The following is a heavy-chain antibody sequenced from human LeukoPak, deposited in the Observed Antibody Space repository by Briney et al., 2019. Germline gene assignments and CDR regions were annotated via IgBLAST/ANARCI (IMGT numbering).Heavy chain of an antibody. Sequence: GGSLRLSCAASGFTFSSYAMSWVRQAPGKGLEWVSAIGGSGGSTYYADSVKGRFTISRDNSKNTLYLQMNSLRAEDTAVYYCAKGGYSYGGGYWGQGTLVTVSS. CDR2: IGGSGGST. D-gene: IGHD5-18*01. J-gene: IGHJ4*02. CDR3: AKGGYSYGGGY. CDR1: GFTFSSYA. V-gene: IGHV3-23*01.